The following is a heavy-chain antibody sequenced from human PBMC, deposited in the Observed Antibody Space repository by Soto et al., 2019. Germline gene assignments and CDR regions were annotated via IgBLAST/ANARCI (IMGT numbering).Heavy chain of an antibody. Sequence: QVQLVQSGAEVKKPGASVKGSCKASGYTFSTHGMHWVRQAPGQGLEWMGWINAGSGNTRYSQQFQGRVTITRDTTANTTYMELSRLRSGDTAVYYCARDVVMTFFGVPTHYWGQGTRVTVSS. CDR1: GYTFSTHG. J-gene: IGHJ4*02. D-gene: IGHD3-3*01. CDR3: ARDVVMTFFGVPTHY. V-gene: IGHV1-3*01. CDR2: INAGSGNT.